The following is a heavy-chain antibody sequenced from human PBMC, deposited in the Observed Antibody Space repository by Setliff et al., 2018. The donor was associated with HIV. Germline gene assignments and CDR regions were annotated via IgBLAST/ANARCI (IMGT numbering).Heavy chain of an antibody. V-gene: IGHV4-38-2*01. CDR1: GYSISSGYY. J-gene: IGHJ1*01. Sequence: SETLSLTCAVSGYSISSGYYWGWIRQPPGKGLEWIGSIYHSGSTYYNPSLKSRVTISLDTSKNQFSLKLKSVTAADTATYYCASRGIVVVTMSMPDEFFVHWGHGTLVTVSS. D-gene: IGHD2-21*02. CDR3: ASRGIVVVTMSMPDEFFVH. CDR2: IYHSGST.